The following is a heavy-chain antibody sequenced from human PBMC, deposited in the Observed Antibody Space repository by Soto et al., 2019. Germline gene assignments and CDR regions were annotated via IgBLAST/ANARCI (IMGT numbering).Heavy chain of an antibody. CDR1: GFTFSSYA. J-gene: IGHJ6*02. V-gene: IGHV3-23*01. CDR2: ISGSGGST. Sequence: GGSLRLSWAASGFTFSSYAMSWVRQAPGKGLEWVSAISGSGGSTYYADSVKGRFTISRDNSKNTLYLQMNSLRAEDTAVYYCATRHPRGEYSYEPSYDYYGMDVWGQGTMVTVSS. CDR3: ATRHPRGEYSYEPSYDYYGMDV. D-gene: IGHD5-18*01.